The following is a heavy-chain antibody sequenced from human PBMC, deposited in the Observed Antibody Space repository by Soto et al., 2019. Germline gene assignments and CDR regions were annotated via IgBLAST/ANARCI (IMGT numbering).Heavy chain of an antibody. CDR1: GFTFSSYA. Sequence: SGGSLRLSCAASGFTFSSYAMSWVRQAPGKGLEWVSAIWCSGGSTFYASPVKGRFTNPRDNSKNTLYLQMNSLRAEDTAVYYCAKGGYSSSWSPNFDYWGQGTLVTVSS. CDR2: IWCSGGST. CDR3: AKGGYSSSWSPNFDY. J-gene: IGHJ4*02. D-gene: IGHD6-13*01. V-gene: IGHV3-23*01.